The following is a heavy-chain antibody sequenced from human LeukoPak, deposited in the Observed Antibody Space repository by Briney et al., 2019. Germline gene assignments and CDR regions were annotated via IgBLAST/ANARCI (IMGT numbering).Heavy chain of an antibody. CDR2: IRSKANSYAT. Sequence: GGSLRLSCAASGFTFSGSAMHWVRQASGKGLEWVGRIRSKANSYATAYAVSVKGRFTISRDDSKNTAYLQMNSLKTEDTALYYCTRHAPFGGGDLDYWGQGTLVTVSS. CDR3: TRHAPFGGGDLDY. CDR1: GFTFSGSA. V-gene: IGHV3-73*01. J-gene: IGHJ4*02. D-gene: IGHD2-21*01.